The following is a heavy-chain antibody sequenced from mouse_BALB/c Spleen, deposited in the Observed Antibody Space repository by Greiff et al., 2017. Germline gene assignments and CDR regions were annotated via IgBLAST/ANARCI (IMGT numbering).Heavy chain of an antibody. CDR1: GFTFSSYT. CDR2: ISSGGSYT. CDR3: TRDYYGYVDY. J-gene: IGHJ2*01. Sequence: EVQVVESGGGLVKPGGSLKLSCAASGFTFSSYTMSWVRQTPEKRLEWVATISSGGSYTYYPDSVKGRFTISRDNAKNTLYLQMSSLKSEDTAMYYCTRDYYGYVDYWGQGTTLTVSS. V-gene: IGHV5-6-4*01. D-gene: IGHD1-1*01.